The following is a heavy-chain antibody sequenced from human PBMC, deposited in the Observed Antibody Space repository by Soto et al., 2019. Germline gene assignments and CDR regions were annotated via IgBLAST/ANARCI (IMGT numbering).Heavy chain of an antibody. D-gene: IGHD3-10*01. CDR1: GGSISSSSYY. CDR2: IYYSGST. J-gene: IGHJ6*03. Sequence: QLQLQESGPGLVKPSETLSLTCTVSGGSISSSSYYWGWIRQPPGKGLEWIGSIYYSGSTYYNPSLKSRVTIFVATSKTQFSLKLSSVTAADTVVYYCAREGRDYYYYYYMDVWGKGTTVTVSS. CDR3: AREGRDYYYYYYMDV. V-gene: IGHV4-39*01.